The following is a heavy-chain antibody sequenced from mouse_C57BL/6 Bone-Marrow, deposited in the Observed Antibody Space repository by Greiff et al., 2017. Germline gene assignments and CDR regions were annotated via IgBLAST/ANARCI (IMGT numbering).Heavy chain of an antibody. CDR3: YYDSWYFDV. Sequence: QVQLQQPGAELVKPGASVKLSCKASGYTFTSYWMHWVKQRPIQGLEWIGNIDPSDSETPYNQKFKDKATLTVDKSSSTAYMQLSSLTSEDSAVYYCYYDSWYFDVWVTGTTVTVSS. D-gene: IGHD2-4*01. J-gene: IGHJ1*03. CDR1: GYTFTSYW. V-gene: IGHV1-52*01. CDR2: IDPSDSET.